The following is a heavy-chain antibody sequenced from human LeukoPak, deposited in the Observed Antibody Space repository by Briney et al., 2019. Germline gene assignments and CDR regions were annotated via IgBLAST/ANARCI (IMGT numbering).Heavy chain of an antibody. Sequence: TPGESLKISCKGYGDRFTSYWVAWVRQLPGKGLEWMGIIFPGDSDTRYSPSIQGQVTISVDRSISTAYLQWSSLKASDTAIYYCARRLLHSQNWLAPWGQGTLVTVSS. CDR1: GDRFTSYW. CDR2: IFPGDSDT. V-gene: IGHV5-51*03. J-gene: IGHJ5*02. CDR3: ARRLLHSQNWLAP.